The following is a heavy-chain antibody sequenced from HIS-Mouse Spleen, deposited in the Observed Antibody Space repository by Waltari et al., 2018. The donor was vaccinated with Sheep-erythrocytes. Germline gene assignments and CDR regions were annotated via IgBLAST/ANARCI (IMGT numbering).Heavy chain of an antibody. CDR3: ARGPVLRFLEWLPTDAFDI. Sequence: EVQLVQSGAEVKKPGESLKISCKGSGYSFTSYWIGWVRQMPGKVLEWMGIIYPGDSDTRYSPSFQGQVTISADKSISTAYLQWSSLKASDTAMYYCARGPVLRFLEWLPTDAFDIWGQGTMVTVSS. D-gene: IGHD3-3*01. CDR2: IYPGDSDT. CDR1: GYSFTSYW. V-gene: IGHV5-51*03. J-gene: IGHJ3*02.